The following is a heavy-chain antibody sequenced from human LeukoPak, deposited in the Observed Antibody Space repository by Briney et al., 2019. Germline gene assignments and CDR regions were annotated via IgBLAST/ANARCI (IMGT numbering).Heavy chain of an antibody. D-gene: IGHD6-13*01. CDR1: GFTFSSYA. V-gene: IGHV3-30-3*01. J-gene: IGHJ6*02. CDR3: ATSTYSSSWDYYFYGMDV. Sequence: PGRSLRLSCAASGFTFSSYAMHWVRQAPGKGLEWVAVISYDGSNKYYADSVKGRFTISRDNSKNTLYLQMNSLRPEDTAVYYCATSTYSSSWDYYFYGMDVWGQGTTVTVSS. CDR2: ISYDGSNK.